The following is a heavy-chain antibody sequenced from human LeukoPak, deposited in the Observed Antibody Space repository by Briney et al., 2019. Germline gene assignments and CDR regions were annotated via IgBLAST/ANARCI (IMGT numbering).Heavy chain of an antibody. CDR3: ARDRSSGWQGVFDI. V-gene: IGHV4-61*02. Sequence: SQTLSLTCTVSGGSISSGSYYWSWIRQPAGKGLEWIGRIYTSGSTNYNPSLKSRVTISVDTSKNQFSLKLSSVTAADTAVYYCARDRSSGWQGVFDIWGQGTMVTASS. CDR2: IYTSGST. J-gene: IGHJ3*02. CDR1: GGSISSGSYY. D-gene: IGHD6-19*01.